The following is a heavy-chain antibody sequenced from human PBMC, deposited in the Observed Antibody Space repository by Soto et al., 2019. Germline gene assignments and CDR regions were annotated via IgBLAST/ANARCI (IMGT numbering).Heavy chain of an antibody. CDR3: ARDGTVDYFMDV. CDR2: IYYSGRS. Sequence: PSDTLSLTCXVSSGSISTYYCNWIRQTPGQGLELIGYIYYSGRSNYNPSLKSRVTISVDSSKNQSSLKLSSVTAADTAVYYCARDGTVDYFMDVWGKGTTVTVSS. D-gene: IGHD4-17*01. J-gene: IGHJ6*03. V-gene: IGHV4-59*01. CDR1: SGSISTYY.